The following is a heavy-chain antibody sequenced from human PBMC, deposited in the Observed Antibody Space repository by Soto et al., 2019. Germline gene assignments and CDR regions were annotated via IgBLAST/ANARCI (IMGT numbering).Heavy chain of an antibody. V-gene: IGHV3-7*01. D-gene: IGHD2-2*01. Sequence: EVQLVESGGGLVQPGGSLRLSCAASGFTFSSYWMSWVRQAPGKGLEWVANIKQDGSEKYYVDSVKGRLTISRDNAKNSLYLQMNSLRAEDTAVYYCARDRGYSTRLYYYYYMDVWCKGTTVTVSS. J-gene: IGHJ6*03. CDR1: GFTFSSYW. CDR3: ARDRGYSTRLYYYYYMDV. CDR2: IKQDGSEK.